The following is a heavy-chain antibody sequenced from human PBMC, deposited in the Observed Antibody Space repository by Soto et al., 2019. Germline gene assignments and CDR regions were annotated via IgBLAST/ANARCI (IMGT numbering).Heavy chain of an antibody. V-gene: IGHV3-15*07. CDR2: IKSKTDGGTT. Sequence: GGALRLSCAASGFTFSNAWMNWVRQAPGKGLKWVGRIKSKTDGGTTDYAAPVKGRFTISRDDSKNTLYLQMISLKTEDTAVYYCTTDTCESFRYYHYAMDVWGQATTLTVSS. CDR3: TTDTCESFRYYHYAMDV. CDR1: GFTFSNAW. J-gene: IGHJ6*02.